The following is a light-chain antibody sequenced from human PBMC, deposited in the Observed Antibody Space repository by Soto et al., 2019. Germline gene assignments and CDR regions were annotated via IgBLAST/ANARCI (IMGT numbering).Light chain of an antibody. CDR3: AAWDDSLNGVV. J-gene: IGLJ2*01. CDR1: SSNIGSNT. V-gene: IGLV1-44*01. Sequence: QLVLTQPPSASGTPGQRVTISCSGSSSNIGSNTVNWYQQLPGTAPKLLIYSNNQRPSGVPDRFSGSKSGTSASLAISGLQSEDEADYYCAAWDDSLNGVVFGGGTKVIVL. CDR2: SNN.